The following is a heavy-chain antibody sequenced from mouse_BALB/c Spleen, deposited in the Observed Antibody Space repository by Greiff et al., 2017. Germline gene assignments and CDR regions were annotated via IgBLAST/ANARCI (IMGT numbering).Heavy chain of an antibody. CDR3: ARHGTTGGFDY. D-gene: IGHD4-1*01. V-gene: IGHV5-9-3*01. Sequence: EVKLMESGGGLVKPGGSLKLSCAASGFTFSSYAMSWVRQTPEKRLEWVATISSGGSYTYYPDSVKGRFTISRDNAKNTLYLQMSSLRSEDTAMYYCARHGTTGGFDYWGQGTTLTVSS. CDR2: ISSGGSYT. J-gene: IGHJ2*01. CDR1: GFTFSSYA.